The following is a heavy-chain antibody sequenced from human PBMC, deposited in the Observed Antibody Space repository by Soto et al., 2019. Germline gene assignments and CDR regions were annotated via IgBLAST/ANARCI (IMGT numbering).Heavy chain of an antibody. J-gene: IGHJ4*02. D-gene: IGHD3-22*01. Sequence: ASVKVSCKASGYTFISYGMHWVRQAPGQRLEWMGWINAGNGNTKYSQKFQGRVTITRDTSASTAYMELSSLRSEDTAVYYCAKLSTYDSSGYFDYWGQGTLVTVSS. V-gene: IGHV1-3*01. CDR3: AKLSTYDSSGYFDY. CDR2: INAGNGNT. CDR1: GYTFISYG.